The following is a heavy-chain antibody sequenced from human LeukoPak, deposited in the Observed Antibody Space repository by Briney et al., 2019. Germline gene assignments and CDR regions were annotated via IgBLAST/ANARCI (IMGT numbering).Heavy chain of an antibody. CDR1: GYTFTTYT. V-gene: IGHV1-18*01. D-gene: IGHD5-18*01. J-gene: IGHJ4*02. Sequence: ASVKVSCTASGYTFTTYTITWVRQAPGQGLEWMGWISVYNGNRNYAQKFRVRVTMTEDTSTDTAYMELSSLRSEDTAVYYCATARYSYGLKALDYWGQGTLVTVSS. CDR3: ATARYSYGLKALDY. CDR2: ISVYNGNR.